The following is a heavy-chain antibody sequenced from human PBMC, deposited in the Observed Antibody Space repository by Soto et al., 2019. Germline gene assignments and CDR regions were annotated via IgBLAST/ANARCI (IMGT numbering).Heavy chain of an antibody. V-gene: IGHV1-69*13. CDR3: ARGRVVLNQLLRYNWIDP. J-gene: IGHJ5*02. D-gene: IGHD2-2*01. CDR1: GGTFSSYA. CDR2: IIPIFGTA. Sequence: SVKVSCKASGGTFSSYAISWVRQAPGQGLEWMGGIIPIFGTANYAQKFQGRVTITADESTSTAYMELSSLRSEDTAVYYCARGRVVLNQLLRYNWIDPWGQGTLVTFSS.